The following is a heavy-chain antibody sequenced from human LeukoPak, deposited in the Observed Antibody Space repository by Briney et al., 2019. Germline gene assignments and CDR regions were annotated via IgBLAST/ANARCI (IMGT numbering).Heavy chain of an antibody. J-gene: IGHJ6*02. V-gene: IGHV4-59*12. Sequence: PSETLSLTCTVSGGSISSYYWSWIRQPPGKGLEWIGYIYYSGSTNYNPSLKSRVTISVDTSKNQFSLKLSSVTAADTAVYYCARGDVGYCSSTSCYGRTRYGMDVWGQGTTVTVSS. CDR2: IYYSGST. CDR3: ARGDVGYCSSTSCYGRTRYGMDV. CDR1: GGSISSYY. D-gene: IGHD2-2*03.